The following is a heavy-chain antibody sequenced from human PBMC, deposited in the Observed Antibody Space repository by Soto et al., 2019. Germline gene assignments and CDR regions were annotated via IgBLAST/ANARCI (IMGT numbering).Heavy chain of an antibody. Sequence: SETLSLTCAVSGGSISSTNWWSWIRQPPGKGLEWIGEIYHSGSTYYNPSLKSRVTISVDRSKNQFSLKLSSVTAADTAVYYCARGAGFGYIWNEVILGYFDYWGQGTLVTGSS. D-gene: IGHD1-20*01. V-gene: IGHV4-4*02. CDR1: GGSISSTNW. CDR3: ARGAGFGYIWNEVILGYFDY. J-gene: IGHJ4*02. CDR2: IYHSGST.